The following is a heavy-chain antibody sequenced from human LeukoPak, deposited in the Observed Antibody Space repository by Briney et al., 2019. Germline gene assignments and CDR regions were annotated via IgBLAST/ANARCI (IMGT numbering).Heavy chain of an antibody. CDR3: ARDHREMATTDAFDI. CDR2: IYYSGST. V-gene: IGHV4-59*01. Sequence: PSETLPLTCTVSGGSISSYYWSWIRQPPGKGLEWIGYIYYSGSTNYNPSLKSRVTISVDTSKNQFSLKLSSVTAADTAVYYCARDHREMATTDAFDIWGQGTMVTVSS. D-gene: IGHD5-24*01. J-gene: IGHJ3*02. CDR1: GGSISSYY.